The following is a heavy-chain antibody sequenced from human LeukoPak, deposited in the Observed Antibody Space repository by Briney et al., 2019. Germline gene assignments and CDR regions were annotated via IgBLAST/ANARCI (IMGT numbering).Heavy chain of an antibody. CDR1: GFTFSSYG. J-gene: IGHJ4*02. Sequence: GGSLRLPCAASGFTFSSYGMHWVRQAPGKGLEWVAFIRYDGSNKYYADSVKGRFTISRDNSKNTLYLQMNRLRAEDTAVYSCAKSRRRNYDYVWGSYRPSPLFDYWGQGTLVTVSS. CDR2: IRYDGSNK. V-gene: IGHV3-30*02. CDR3: AKSRRRNYDYVWGSYRPSPLFDY. D-gene: IGHD3-16*02.